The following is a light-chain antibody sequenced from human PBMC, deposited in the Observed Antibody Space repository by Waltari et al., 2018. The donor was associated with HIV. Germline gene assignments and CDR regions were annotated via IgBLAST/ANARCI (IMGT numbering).Light chain of an antibody. CDR1: QSLLHDNGYDY. CDR3: MQVLQTGST. Sequence: DSVMTQSPLFLPVTPGQPASISCRSSQSLLHDNGYDYVDWYLHTPGQSPQLLIYLGSNRASGVPARFSGSGSGTDFTLKISRVEAEDAGVYYCMQVLQTGSTFGQGTKLE. V-gene: IGKV2-28*01. CDR2: LGS. J-gene: IGKJ2*01.